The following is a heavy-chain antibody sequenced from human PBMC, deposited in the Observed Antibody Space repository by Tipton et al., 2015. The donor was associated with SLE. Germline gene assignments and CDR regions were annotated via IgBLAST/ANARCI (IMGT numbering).Heavy chain of an antibody. CDR1: GVSISSSSYY. J-gene: IGHJ4*02. Sequence: TLSLTCTVSGVSISSSSYYWGWIRQPPGKGLEWIGSIYYSGSTYYNPSLKSRVTISVDTSKNQFSLKLSSVTAADTAVYYCARDYYGSGTDWGQGTLVTASS. CDR3: ARDYYGSGTD. V-gene: IGHV4-39*07. CDR2: IYYSGST. D-gene: IGHD3-10*01.